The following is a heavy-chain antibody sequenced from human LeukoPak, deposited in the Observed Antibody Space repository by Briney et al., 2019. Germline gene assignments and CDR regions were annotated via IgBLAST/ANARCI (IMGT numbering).Heavy chain of an antibody. CDR1: GGSISSSSYY. V-gene: IGHV4-39*01. Sequence: PSETLSLTCTVSGGSISSSSYYWGWIRQPPGKGLEWIGSIYYSGSTYDNPSLKSRVTISVDTSKNQFSLKLSSVTAADTAVYYCARLYCSGGSCYSFDIWGQGTMVTVSS. CDR2: IYYSGST. J-gene: IGHJ3*02. CDR3: ARLYCSGGSCYSFDI. D-gene: IGHD2-15*01.